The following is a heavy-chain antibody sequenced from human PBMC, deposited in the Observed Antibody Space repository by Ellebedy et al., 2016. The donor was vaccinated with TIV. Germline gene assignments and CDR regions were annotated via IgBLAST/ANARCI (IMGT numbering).Heavy chain of an antibody. CDR2: IDPSDSYT. Sequence: PGGPLRLSCKGSGYSFTSYWISWVRQMPGKGLEWMGRIDPSDSYTNFSPSFQGHVTISADKSISTAYLQWSSLKASDTAMYYCARHFDVADANFVTYEYFQHWGQGTLVTVSS. CDR3: ARHFDVADANFVTYEYFQH. V-gene: IGHV5-10-1*01. J-gene: IGHJ1*01. D-gene: IGHD3-9*01. CDR1: GYSFTSYW.